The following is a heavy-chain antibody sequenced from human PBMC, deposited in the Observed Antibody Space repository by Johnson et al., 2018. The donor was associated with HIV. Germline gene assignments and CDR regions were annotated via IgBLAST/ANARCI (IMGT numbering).Heavy chain of an antibody. CDR3: SRPWGASSSPDSFDL. CDR1: GFTFSSYG. D-gene: IGHD6-13*01. V-gene: IGHV3-30*03. CDR2: ISYDGSSK. J-gene: IGHJ3*01. Sequence: VQLVESGGGVVQPGGSLRLSCAASGFTFSSYGMDWVRQVPGKGLEWVAAISYDGSSKYYPDAVKGRFTISRDNSKNTLYLQMTSLRSEDTAVYYCSRPWGASSSPDSFDLWGQGTMVTVSS.